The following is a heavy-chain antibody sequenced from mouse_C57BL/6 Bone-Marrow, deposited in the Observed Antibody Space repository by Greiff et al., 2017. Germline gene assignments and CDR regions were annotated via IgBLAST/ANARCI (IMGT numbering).Heavy chain of an antibody. CDR2: ISSGSSTI. CDR3: AKELGKGNAMDY. J-gene: IGHJ4*01. D-gene: IGHD4-1*01. V-gene: IGHV5-17*01. Sequence: EVKLVESGGGLVKPGGSLKLSCAASGFTFSDYGMHWVRQAPEKGLEWVAYISSGSSTIYYADTVKGRFTISRDNAKNTLFLQMTSLRSEYTAMYYCAKELGKGNAMDYWGQGTSVTVSS. CDR1: GFTFSDYG.